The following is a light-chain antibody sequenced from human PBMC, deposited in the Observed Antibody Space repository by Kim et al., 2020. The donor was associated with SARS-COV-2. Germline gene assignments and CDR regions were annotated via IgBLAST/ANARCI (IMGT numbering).Light chain of an antibody. CDR1: QSISNW. CDR3: QQYKSYSPYT. Sequence: SLGGRVTTTCRASQSISNWLAGYQQKPGKAPKLLIYKASSLESGVPSRFSGSGSGTEFTLTISSLQPDDVATYYCQQYKSYSPYTFGQGTKLEI. J-gene: IGKJ2*01. CDR2: KAS. V-gene: IGKV1-5*03.